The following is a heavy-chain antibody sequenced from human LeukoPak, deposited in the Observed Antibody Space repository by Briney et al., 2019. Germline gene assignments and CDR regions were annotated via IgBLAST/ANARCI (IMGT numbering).Heavy chain of an antibody. CDR3: TTDLDVGIELFDY. CDR1: GFTFSNAW. Sequence: PGGSLRLSCAASGFTFSNAWMSWVRQAPGGGLEWVGRIKSKTDGGTTDYAAPVKGRFTISRDDSKNTLYLQMNSLKTEDTAVYYCTTDLDVGIELFDYWGQGTLVTVSS. V-gene: IGHV3-15*01. D-gene: IGHD7-27*01. CDR2: IKSKTDGGTT. J-gene: IGHJ4*02.